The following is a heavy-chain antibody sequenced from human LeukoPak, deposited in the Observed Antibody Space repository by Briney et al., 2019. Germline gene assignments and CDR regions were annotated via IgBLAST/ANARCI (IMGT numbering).Heavy chain of an antibody. CDR2: ISYDGSNK. D-gene: IGHD6-13*01. Sequence: GGSLRLYCAASGFTFSSYGMHWVRQAPGKGLEWVAVISYDGSNKYYADSVKGRFTISRDNSKNTLYLQMNSLRAEDTAVYYCAKDPLAYIAAAGRGYNWFDPWGQGTLVTVSS. V-gene: IGHV3-30*18. CDR1: GFTFSSYG. J-gene: IGHJ5*02. CDR3: AKDPLAYIAAAGRGYNWFDP.